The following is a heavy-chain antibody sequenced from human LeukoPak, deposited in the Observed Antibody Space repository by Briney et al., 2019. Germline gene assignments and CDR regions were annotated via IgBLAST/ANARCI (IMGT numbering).Heavy chain of an antibody. CDR2: IYYSGST. CDR1: GGSISSSNE. Sequence: SETLSLTCAVSGGSISSSNEWSWVRQPPGKGLEWSGSIYYSGSTYYNPSLKSRVTISVDTSKNQFSLKLSSVTAADTAVYYCARLLPLASAYYFGYWGQGTLVTVSS. CDR3: ARLLPLASAYYFGY. J-gene: IGHJ4*02. V-gene: IGHV4-39*01.